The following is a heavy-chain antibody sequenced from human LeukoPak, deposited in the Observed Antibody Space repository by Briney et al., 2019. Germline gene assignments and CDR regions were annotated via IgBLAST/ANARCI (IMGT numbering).Heavy chain of an antibody. CDR1: GFTFSSYG. V-gene: IGHV3-23*01. D-gene: IGHD3-9*01. Sequence: GGTLRLSCAASGFTFSSYGMSWVRQAPGKGLEWVSAISGSGGSTYYADSVKGRFTISRDNSKNTLYLQMNSLRAEDTAVYYCARTYYDILTGYNPYFDYWGQGILVTVSS. CDR3: ARTYYDILTGYNPYFDY. CDR2: ISGSGGST. J-gene: IGHJ4*02.